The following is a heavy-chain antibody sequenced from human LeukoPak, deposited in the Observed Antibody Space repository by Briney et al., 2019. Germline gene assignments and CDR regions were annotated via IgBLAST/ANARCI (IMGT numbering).Heavy chain of an antibody. CDR2: IYTSGST. D-gene: IGHD2-8*01. J-gene: IGHJ4*02. V-gene: IGHV4-4*07. CDR3: ARLGYCTNGVCYNDY. CDR1: GGSISSYY. Sequence: SETLSLTCTVSGGSISSYYWSWIRQPAGKGLEWIGRIYTSGSTNYNPSLKSRVTMSVDTSKNQFSLKLSSVTAADPAVYYCARLGYCTNGVCYNDYWGQGTLVTVSS.